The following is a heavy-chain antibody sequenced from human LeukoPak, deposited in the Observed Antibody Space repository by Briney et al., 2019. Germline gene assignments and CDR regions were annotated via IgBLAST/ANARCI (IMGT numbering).Heavy chain of an antibody. D-gene: IGHD2-2*02. CDR2: IYFSGSA. CDR3: ARLSSGYCSSTSCYRSYSSSPYYYYYYMDV. V-gene: IGHV4-39*01. J-gene: IGHJ6*03. CDR1: GDITHY. Sequence: SETLSLTCTVSGDITHYWGWIRQPPGKGLECIGSIYFSGSAYYNPSLRSRVTISLDTSKKQLSLKLNSVTAADTAVYYCARLSSGYCSSTSCYRSYSSSPYYYYYYMDVWGKGTTVTVSS.